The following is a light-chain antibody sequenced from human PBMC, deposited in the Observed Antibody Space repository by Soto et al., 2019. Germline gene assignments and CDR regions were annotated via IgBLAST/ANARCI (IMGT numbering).Light chain of an antibody. CDR3: QQSYSTPLT. CDR1: QSISSY. V-gene: IGKV1-39*01. CDR2: AAS. Sequence: DIQRTQSPSSLSASVGDRVTITCRASQSISSYLNWYQQKPGKAPKLLIYAASSLQSGVPSRFSGSGSGTDFTLTISSLQNEDFATYYCQQSYSTPLTFGGGTKVGIK. J-gene: IGKJ4*01.